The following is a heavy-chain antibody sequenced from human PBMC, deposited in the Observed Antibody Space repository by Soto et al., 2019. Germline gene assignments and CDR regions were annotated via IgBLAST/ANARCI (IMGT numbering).Heavy chain of an antibody. J-gene: IGHJ4*02. CDR3: AKPVEPRWYYFDY. CDR2: ISSNGGST. CDR1: GFTFSSYA. V-gene: IGHV3-64*04. D-gene: IGHD1-1*01. Sequence: GGSLRLSCSASGFTFSSYAMHWVRQAPGKGLEYVSAISSNGGSTYYADSVKGRFTISRDNSKNTLYLQMNSLRAEDTAVYYCAKPVEPRWYYFDYWGQGTLVTVSS.